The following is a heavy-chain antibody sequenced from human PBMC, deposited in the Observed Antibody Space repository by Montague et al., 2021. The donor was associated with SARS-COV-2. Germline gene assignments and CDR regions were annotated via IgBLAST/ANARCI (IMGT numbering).Heavy chain of an antibody. J-gene: IGHJ3*01. CDR1: GFSLNTDGVG. D-gene: IGHD3-3*01. CDR2: IYWDGDQ. Sequence: PALVKPTQTLTLTCVFSGFSLNTDGVGVAWIRRPPGTALEWLALIYWDGDQRYSPSLKTRLTITKDTSKNRVVLTMTNLDPVDTATYYCARRYDFYRAEAFDVWGQGTMLTVSS. V-gene: IGHV2-5*02. CDR3: ARRYDFYRAEAFDV.